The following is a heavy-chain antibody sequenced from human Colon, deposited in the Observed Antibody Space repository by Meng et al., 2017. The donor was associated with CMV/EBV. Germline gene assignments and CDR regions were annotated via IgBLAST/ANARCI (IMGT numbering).Heavy chain of an antibody. D-gene: IGHD6-13*01. CDR2: IEPSSGGT. CDR1: GYTFTGYY. J-gene: IGHJ5*02. V-gene: IGHV1-2*02. CDR3: ARYTASAGTSGFDP. Sequence: ASVKVSCKASGYTFTGYYMHWVRQAPGQGLEWMGWIEPSSGGTDYAQKFQGRVTMTRDTSLNTAYMELSKVTSDDTAAYYCARYTASAGTSGFDPWGQGSLVTVSS.